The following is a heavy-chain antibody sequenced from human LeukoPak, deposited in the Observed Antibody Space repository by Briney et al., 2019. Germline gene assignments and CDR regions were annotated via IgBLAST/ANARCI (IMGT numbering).Heavy chain of an antibody. J-gene: IGHJ2*01. CDR1: GGSISSSSYY. Sequence: SETLSLTCTVSGGSISSSSYYWGWIRQPPGKGLEWIGYIYYSGSTNYNPSLKSRVTISVDTSKNQFSLKLSSVTAADTAVYYCARVYYSNSYDYWYFDLWGRGTLVTVSS. V-gene: IGHV4-61*05. D-gene: IGHD6-13*01. CDR2: IYYSGST. CDR3: ARVYYSNSYDYWYFDL.